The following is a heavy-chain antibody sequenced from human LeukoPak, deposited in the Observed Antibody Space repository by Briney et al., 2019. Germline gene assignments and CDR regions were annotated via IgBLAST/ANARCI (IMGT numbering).Heavy chain of an antibody. J-gene: IGHJ4*02. Sequence: SVKVSCKASGGTFSSYAISWVRQAPGQGLEWMGRIIPILGIANYAQKFQGRVTITADKSTSTAYKELSSLRSEDTAVYYCAREGSGSYYRDYWGQGALVTVSS. D-gene: IGHD1-26*01. CDR3: AREGSGSYYRDY. V-gene: IGHV1-69*04. CDR2: IIPILGIA. CDR1: GGTFSSYA.